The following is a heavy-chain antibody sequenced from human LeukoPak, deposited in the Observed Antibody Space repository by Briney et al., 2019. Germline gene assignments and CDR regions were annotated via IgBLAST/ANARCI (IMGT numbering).Heavy chain of an antibody. D-gene: IGHD6-19*01. J-gene: IGHJ4*02. CDR1: GFTFSSYG. CDR2: ISYDGSNK. V-gene: IGHV3-30*18. Sequence: GRSLRLSCAASGFTFSSYGMHWVRQAPGKGLEWVAVISYDGSNKHYADSVKGRFTISRDNSKNTLYLQMNSLRGEDTAVYYCAKGAVAGNQKPGGYWGQGTLVTVSS. CDR3: AKGAVAGNQKPGGY.